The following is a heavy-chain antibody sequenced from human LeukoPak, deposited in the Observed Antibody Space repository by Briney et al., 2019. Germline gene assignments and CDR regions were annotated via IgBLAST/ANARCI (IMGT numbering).Heavy chain of an antibody. V-gene: IGHV3-7*01. CDR3: GREWAVDF. Sequence: PGGFLRLSCAASGFTLSKHWMTWVRQAPGKGLECVAIIKQDGSEKYYVNSVKGRFTISRDNAKNSLYLQMNSLRVEDTAVYYCGREWAVDFWGQGTLVTVSS. CDR1: GFTLSKHW. J-gene: IGHJ4*02. CDR2: IKQDGSEK.